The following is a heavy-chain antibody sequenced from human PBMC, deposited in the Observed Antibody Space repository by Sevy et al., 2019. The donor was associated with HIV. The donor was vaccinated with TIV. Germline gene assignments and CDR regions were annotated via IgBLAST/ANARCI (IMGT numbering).Heavy chain of an antibody. J-gene: IGHJ4*02. Sequence: GGSLRLSCAASGFNFESYAMHWVRQAPGKGLEWVAVISYDGSNKYYADSVKGRFTISRDNSKNTLYLQVNSLRDADTAVYYCASRPGIYEGPRPGGGYCSGVTCYLDYWGQGALVTVSS. D-gene: IGHD2-15*01. CDR3: ASRPGIYEGPRPGGGYCSGVTCYLDY. CDR2: ISYDGSNK. CDR1: GFNFESYA. V-gene: IGHV3-30-3*01.